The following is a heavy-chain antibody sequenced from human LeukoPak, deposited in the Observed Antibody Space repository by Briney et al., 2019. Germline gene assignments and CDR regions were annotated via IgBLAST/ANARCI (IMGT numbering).Heavy chain of an antibody. CDR1: GGTFSSYA. J-gene: IGHJ4*02. D-gene: IGHD5-18*01. Sequence: SVKVSCKASGGTFSSYAISWVRQAPGQGLEWMGGIIPIFGTANYAQKFQGRVTITTDESTSTAYMELSSLRSDDTAVYYCAREGGYSYGFSFDYWGQGTLVTVSS. CDR2: IIPIFGTA. V-gene: IGHV1-69*05. CDR3: AREGGYSYGFSFDY.